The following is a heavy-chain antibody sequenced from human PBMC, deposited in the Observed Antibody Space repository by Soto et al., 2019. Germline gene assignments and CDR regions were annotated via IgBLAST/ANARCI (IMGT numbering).Heavy chain of an antibody. J-gene: IGHJ4*02. Sequence: QLQLQESGPGLVKPSETLSLTCTVSGVSVNSGSFYWAWIRQPPGKGLEWIGFGSYSGTTNYKPSLNSRVTISVDTSRSQISLKVTSLTAADTAVYYCARGATVTQYDYWGQGTLVTVSS. CDR3: ARGATVTQYDY. CDR1: GVSVNSGSFY. CDR2: GSYSGTT. D-gene: IGHD4-17*01. V-gene: IGHV4-61*01.